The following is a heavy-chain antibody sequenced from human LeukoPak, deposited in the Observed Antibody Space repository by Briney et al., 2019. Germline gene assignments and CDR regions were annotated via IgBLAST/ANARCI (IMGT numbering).Heavy chain of an antibody. CDR2: IYRSGST. D-gene: IGHD3-9*01. Sequence: PSETLSLTCTVSGYSISSGYYWGWIRQPPGKGLEWIGSIYRSGSTYYNPSLKSRVTISVDTSKNQFSLKLSSVTAADTAVYYCARQTEESPYYDILTGYSIPYYFDYWGQGTLVTVSS. V-gene: IGHV4-38-2*02. CDR1: GYSISSGYY. CDR3: ARQTEESPYYDILTGYSIPYYFDY. J-gene: IGHJ4*02.